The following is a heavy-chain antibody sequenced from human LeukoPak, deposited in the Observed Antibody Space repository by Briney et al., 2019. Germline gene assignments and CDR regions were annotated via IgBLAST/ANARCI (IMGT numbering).Heavy chain of an antibody. CDR2: MNPNSGNT. D-gene: IGHD2-15*01. CDR3: ARRQGGYCSGGSCYYFDY. J-gene: IGHJ4*02. V-gene: IGHV1-8*01. CDR1: GYTFTSYD. Sequence: ASVKVSCKASGYTFTSYDINWVRQATGQGLEWMGWMNPNSGNTGYAQKFQGRVTMTRNTSISTAYMELSSLRSEDTAVYYCARRQGGYCSGGSCYYFDYWGQGTLVTVSS.